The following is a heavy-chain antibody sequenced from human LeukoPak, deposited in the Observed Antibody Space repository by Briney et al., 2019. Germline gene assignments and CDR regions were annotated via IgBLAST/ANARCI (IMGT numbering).Heavy chain of an antibody. CDR3: ARAARQGFTMIVVPFFYFDL. CDR1: GGSISSGASD. D-gene: IGHD3-22*01. CDR2: INHSGST. J-gene: IGHJ2*01. Sequence: SQTLSLTCTVSGGSISSGASDWGWIRQHPKRGLEWVGYINHSGSTYYNPSLGSRVTMSVDTSKNQFSLKLSSVTAADSAVYHCARAARQGFTMIVVPFFYFDLWGRGTLVTVSS. V-gene: IGHV4-31*03.